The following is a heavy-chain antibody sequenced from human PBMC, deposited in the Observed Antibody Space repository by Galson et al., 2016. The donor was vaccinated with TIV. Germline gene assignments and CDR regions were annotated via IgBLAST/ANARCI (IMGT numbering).Heavy chain of an antibody. Sequence: QSGAEVKKPGASVKVSCKASGYTFSSYSINWVRQAPGQGLEWMGWISGYSGNTNYAQKFQGRVTMTTDTSTGTAYMELRSLRSDDPAVYYCARGATVTPYSFFDYWGQGTLVTVFS. D-gene: IGHD4-17*01. V-gene: IGHV1-18*04. J-gene: IGHJ4*02. CDR2: ISGYSGNT. CDR3: ARGATVTPYSFFDY. CDR1: GYTFSSYS.